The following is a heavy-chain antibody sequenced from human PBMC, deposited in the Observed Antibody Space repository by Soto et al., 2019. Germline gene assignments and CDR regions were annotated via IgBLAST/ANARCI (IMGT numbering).Heavy chain of an antibody. J-gene: IGHJ3*02. D-gene: IGHD2-15*01. CDR1: GFTFSGKKY. Sequence: DVQLVEAGGGLIQPGGSLRLSCAASGFTFSGKKYLTWVRQAPGKGLEWVSGLYSTYGTYYADSVKGRFSTSKDNSKNTFYLQLNSLRPDDTAVYYCASWLLREHAFAIWGLGTMVTVSS. V-gene: IGHV3-53*01. CDR3: ASWLLREHAFAI. CDR2: LYSTYGT.